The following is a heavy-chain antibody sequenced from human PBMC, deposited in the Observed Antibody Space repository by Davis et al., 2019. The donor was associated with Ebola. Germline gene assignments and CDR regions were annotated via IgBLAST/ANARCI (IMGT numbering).Heavy chain of an antibody. CDR2: IYYSGST. J-gene: IGHJ4*02. V-gene: IGHV4-39*07. CDR3: ARGSWYGDYFDY. CDR1: GGSISSSSYY. Sequence: SETLSLTCTVSGGSISSSSYYWGWIRQPPGKGLEWIGSIYYSGSTYYNPSLKSRVTISVDTSKNQFSLKLSSVTAADTAVYYCARGSWYGDYFDYWGQGTLVTVSS. D-gene: IGHD6-13*01.